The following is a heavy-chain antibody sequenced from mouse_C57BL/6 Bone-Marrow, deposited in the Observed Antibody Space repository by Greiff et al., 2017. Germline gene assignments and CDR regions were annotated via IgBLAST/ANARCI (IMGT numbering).Heavy chain of an antibody. CDR2: IDPENGDT. Sequence: VQLKQSGAELVRPGASVKLYCTASGFNIKDDYMHWVKQRPEQGLEWIGWIDPENGDTEYASKFQGKATITADTSSNTAYLQLSSLTSEDTAVYYCTTRGPDVWGTGTTVTVSS. J-gene: IGHJ1*03. CDR3: TTRGPDV. CDR1: GFNIKDDY. V-gene: IGHV14-4*01.